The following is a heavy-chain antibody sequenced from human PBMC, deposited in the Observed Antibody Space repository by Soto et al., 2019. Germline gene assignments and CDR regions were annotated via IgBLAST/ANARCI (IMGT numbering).Heavy chain of an antibody. CDR1: GGSFSGYY. D-gene: IGHD3-10*01. V-gene: IGHV4-34*01. J-gene: IGHJ4*02. CDR2: INHSGST. CDR3: ARGPIPAGISPN. Sequence: QVQLQQWGAGLLKPSETLSLTCAVYGGSFSGYYWSWIRQPPGKGLEWIGEINHSGSTNYNPSLXXXXXXXXXXXXXXXXXXXXXXXXXDTAVYYCARGPIPAGISPNWGQGTLVTVSS.